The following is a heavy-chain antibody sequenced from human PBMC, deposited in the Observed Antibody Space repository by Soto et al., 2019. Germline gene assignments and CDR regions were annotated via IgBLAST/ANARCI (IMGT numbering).Heavy chain of an antibody. CDR3: ARKADSKNPFDP. CDR1: GNSISSSNW. D-gene: IGHD3-22*01. J-gene: IGHJ5*02. V-gene: IGHV4-28*01. Sequence: QVQLQESGPGLVKPSDTLSLTCAVSGNSISSSNWWGWIRQPPGKGLEWIGYIYYSGRTHYNPSLKSRVSMSVDTSKNQFSLKLSSVTAVDTAVYYCARKADSKNPFDPWGQGTLVTVSS. CDR2: IYYSGRT.